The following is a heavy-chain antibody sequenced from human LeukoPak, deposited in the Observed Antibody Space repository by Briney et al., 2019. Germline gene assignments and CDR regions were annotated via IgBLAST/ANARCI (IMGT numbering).Heavy chain of an antibody. CDR3: ARGNAPIAAAGTRGWFDP. D-gene: IGHD6-13*01. CDR1: GFTFSSYA. J-gene: IGHJ5*02. Sequence: GGSLRLSCAASGFTFSSYAMHWVRQAPGKGLEYVSAISSNGGSTYYANSVKGRFTISRDNSKDTLYLQMGSLRAEDMAVYYCARGNAPIAAAGTRGWFDPWGRGTLVTVSS. CDR2: ISSNGGST. V-gene: IGHV3-64*01.